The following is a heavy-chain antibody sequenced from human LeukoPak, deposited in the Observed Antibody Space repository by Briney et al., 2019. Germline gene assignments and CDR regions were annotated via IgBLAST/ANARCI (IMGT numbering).Heavy chain of an antibody. CDR1: GYTFTSYY. J-gene: IGHJ3*02. D-gene: IGHD3-22*01. CDR3: ARNYYDSSGYHRTGRAFDI. V-gene: IGHV1-46*01. Sequence: ASVKVSCKASGYTFTSYYIHWVRQAPGQGLEWMGVIYPTGGGTTYAQKFQGRVTMTRDTSTSTAYMELSSLRSEDTAVYYCARNYYDSSGYHRTGRAFDIWGQGTMVTVSS. CDR2: IYPTGGGT.